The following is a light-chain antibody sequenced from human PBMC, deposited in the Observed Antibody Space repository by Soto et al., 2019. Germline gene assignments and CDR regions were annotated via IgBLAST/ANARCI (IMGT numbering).Light chain of an antibody. Sequence: AIQMTPSPSSLSASVGDRVTITCRASQGIRNVLGWYQQKPGKAPKLLIYAAPSLQSGVPSRFSGSGSGTDFTLTISSLQPEDFATYYCQQSYSAPITYGQGTRLEIK. CDR1: QGIRNV. CDR2: AAP. V-gene: IGKV1-6*01. CDR3: QQSYSAPIT. J-gene: IGKJ5*01.